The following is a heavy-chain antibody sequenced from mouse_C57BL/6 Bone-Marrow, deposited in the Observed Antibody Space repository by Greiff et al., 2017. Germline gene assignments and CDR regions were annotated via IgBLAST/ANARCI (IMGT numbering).Heavy chain of an antibody. Sequence: VQLQQPGAELVKPGASVKLSCKASGYTFTSYWMHWVKQRPGQGLEWIGMIHPNSGSTNYNEKFKSKATLTVDKSSSTAYMQLSSLTSEDSAVYYCAIFSFYYGSYFDYWGQGTTLTVSS. D-gene: IGHD1-1*01. CDR1: GYTFTSYW. CDR2: IHPNSGST. CDR3: AIFSFYYGSYFDY. J-gene: IGHJ2*01. V-gene: IGHV1-64*01.